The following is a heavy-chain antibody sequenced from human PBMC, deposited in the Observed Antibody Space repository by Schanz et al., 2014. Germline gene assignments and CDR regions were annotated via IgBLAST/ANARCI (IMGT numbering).Heavy chain of an antibody. D-gene: IGHD5-12*01. CDR3: ARGYSGYSHFDY. CDR1: GNTLSAYY. Sequence: QVQLVQSGADVKKPGASVKVSCKASGNTLSAYYIHWIRQAPGQGLEWMGWIDPNSGGTNYAQKFQGRVTMTRDTSTSTVYMELSSLRSEDTAVYYCARGYSGYSHFDYWGQGALVTVSS. J-gene: IGHJ4*02. V-gene: IGHV1-2*02. CDR2: IDPNSGGT.